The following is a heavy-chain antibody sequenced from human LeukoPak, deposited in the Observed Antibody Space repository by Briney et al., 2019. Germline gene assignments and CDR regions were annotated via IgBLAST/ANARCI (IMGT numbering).Heavy chain of an antibody. Sequence: GGSLRLSCAASGYTFSGYSMNWVRQAPGKGLEWASYISSGSSTIYYADSVQGRFTISRDNAKNSLYLQMNSLRAEDTAVYYCARKDYFDYWGQGTLVTVSS. V-gene: IGHV3-48*01. CDR2: ISSGSSTI. CDR1: GYTFSGYS. J-gene: IGHJ4*02. CDR3: ARKDYFDY.